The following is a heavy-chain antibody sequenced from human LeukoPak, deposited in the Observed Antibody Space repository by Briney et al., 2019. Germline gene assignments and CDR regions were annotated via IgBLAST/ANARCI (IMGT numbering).Heavy chain of an antibody. J-gene: IGHJ6*03. D-gene: IGHD6-13*01. CDR1: GGTFSSYA. CDR3: AKSSPPEDYYYYMDV. CDR2: IIPIFGTA. Sequence: SVKVSCKASGGTFSSYAISWVRQAPGQGLEWMGGIIPIFGTANYAQKFQGRVTITTDESTSTAYMELSSLRSEDTAVYYCAKSSPPEDYYYYMDVWGKGTTVTVSS. V-gene: IGHV1-69*05.